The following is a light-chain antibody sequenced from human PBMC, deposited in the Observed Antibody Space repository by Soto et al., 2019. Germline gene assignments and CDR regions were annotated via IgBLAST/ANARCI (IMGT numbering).Light chain of an antibody. CDR3: LQYNTYPWT. J-gene: IGKJ1*01. CDR2: DAS. CDR1: QTVYKW. V-gene: IGKV1-5*01. Sequence: DIQMTQSPSTLSASVGDRVTISCRASQTVYKWLAWYQQKPGKAPKLLICDASSLESGVPSRFSGSGCETEFTLNISSLQTDDFATSYCLQYNTYPWTFGQGTRVEI.